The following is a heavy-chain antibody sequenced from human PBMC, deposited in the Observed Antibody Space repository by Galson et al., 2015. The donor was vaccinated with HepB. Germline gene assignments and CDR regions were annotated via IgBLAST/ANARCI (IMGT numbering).Heavy chain of an antibody. V-gene: IGHV2-5*02. D-gene: IGHD2-15*01. Sequence: PALVKPTQTLTVTCTFSGFSLSSTGVGVGWIRQPPGKALEWLALISWDDDKRYSPSLNTRLTITKDTSKNQVVLRMTNVDPVDTATYYCAHRHTRYARVAFDIWGQGTMVTVSS. CDR3: AHRHTRYARVAFDI. J-gene: IGHJ3*02. CDR2: ISWDDDK. CDR1: GFSLSSTGVG.